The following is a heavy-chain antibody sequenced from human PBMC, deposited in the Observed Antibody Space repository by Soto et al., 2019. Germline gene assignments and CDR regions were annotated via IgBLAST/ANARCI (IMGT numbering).Heavy chain of an antibody. Sequence: ASVKVSCKASGYTFTSYDINWVRQATGQGLEWMGWMNPNSGNTGYAQKFQGRVTMTRDTSISTAYMELSSLRSEDTAVYYCARGGKYSSGWYRVLYYYYYGMDVWGQGTTVTVSS. J-gene: IGHJ6*02. CDR2: MNPNSGNT. CDR1: GYTFTSYD. CDR3: ARGGKYSSGWYRVLYYYYYGMDV. V-gene: IGHV1-8*01. D-gene: IGHD6-19*01.